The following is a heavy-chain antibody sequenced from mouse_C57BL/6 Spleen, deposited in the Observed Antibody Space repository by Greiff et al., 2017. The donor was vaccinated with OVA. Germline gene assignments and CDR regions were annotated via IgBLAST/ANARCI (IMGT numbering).Heavy chain of an antibody. CDR3: ARDSRYYFDY. J-gene: IGHJ2*01. V-gene: IGHV1-42*01. CDR2: INPSTGGT. Sequence: VQLQQSGPELVKPGASVKISCKASGYSFTGYYMNWVKQSPEKSLEWIGEINPSTGGTTYNQKFKAKATLTVDKSSSTAYMQLKSLTSEDSAVYYCARDSRYYFDYWGQGTTLTVSS. CDR1: GYSFTGYY. D-gene: IGHD6-1*01.